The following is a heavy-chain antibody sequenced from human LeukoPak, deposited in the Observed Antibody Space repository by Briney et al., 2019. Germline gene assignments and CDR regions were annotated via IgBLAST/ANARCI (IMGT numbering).Heavy chain of an antibody. Sequence: ASVKVSCKASGYTFTNFAINWVRQAPGQGLEWMGWINTNTGNPTYAQGFTGRFVFSLDTSVSTAYLQISSLKAEDTAVYYCLSGVVFGYWGQGTLVTVSS. V-gene: IGHV7-4-1*02. CDR3: LSGVVFGY. CDR2: INTNTGNP. CDR1: GYTFTNFA. J-gene: IGHJ4*02. D-gene: IGHD3-16*01.